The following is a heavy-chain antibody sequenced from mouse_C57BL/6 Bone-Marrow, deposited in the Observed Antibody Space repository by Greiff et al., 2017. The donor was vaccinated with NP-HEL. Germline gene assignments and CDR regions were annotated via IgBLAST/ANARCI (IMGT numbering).Heavy chain of an antibody. Sequence: VQLQQSGPELVKPGASVKISCKASGYTFTDYYMNWVKQSHGKSLEWIGDINPNNGGTSYNQKFKGKATLTVDKSSSTAYMELRSLTSEDSAVYYCARGDPFYYGYDEERGAMDYWGQGTSVTVSS. CDR3: ARGDPFYYGYDEERGAMDY. CDR2: INPNNGGT. V-gene: IGHV1-26*01. CDR1: GYTFTDYY. J-gene: IGHJ4*01. D-gene: IGHD2-2*01.